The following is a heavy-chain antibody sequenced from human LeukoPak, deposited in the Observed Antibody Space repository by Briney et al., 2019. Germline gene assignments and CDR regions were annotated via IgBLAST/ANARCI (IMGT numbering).Heavy chain of an antibody. CDR2: ISYDGSNK. D-gene: IGHD2-21*01. CDR3: AREYCGGECYPGFDF. V-gene: IGHV3-30*04. J-gene: IGHJ5*01. CDR1: GFTFSSYA. Sequence: GGSLRLSCVASGFTFSSYATHWVRQAPGKGLEWVALISYDGSNKDYADSAKGRFTTSRDNSKNTLYLQMNSLRTEDSAVYYCAREYCGGECYPGFDFWGQGTLVNVSS.